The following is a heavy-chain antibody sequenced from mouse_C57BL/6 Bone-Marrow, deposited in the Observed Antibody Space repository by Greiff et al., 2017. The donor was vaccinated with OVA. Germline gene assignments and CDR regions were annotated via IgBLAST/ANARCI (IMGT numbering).Heavy chain of an antibody. Sequence: QVTLKVSGPGLLQPSQTLSLTCSFSGFSLSTFGMGVGWIRPPSGQGLEWLANTWWDDAKYYNPALKSRLTIFKDTSKNPVFLKIANVDTADTATYDCARSGWLLLPFAYWGQGTLVTVSA. CDR3: ARSGWLLLPFAY. V-gene: IGHV8-8*01. CDR2: TWWDDAK. J-gene: IGHJ3*01. D-gene: IGHD2-3*01. CDR1: GFSLSTFGMG.